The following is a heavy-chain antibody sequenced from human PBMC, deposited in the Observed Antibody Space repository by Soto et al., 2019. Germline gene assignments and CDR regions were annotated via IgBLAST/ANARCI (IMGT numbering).Heavy chain of an antibody. CDR3: ARDTPTAPFDY. Sequence: PGGSLRLSCAASGFTFSSYRLNWVRQAPGKGLGCVSSITSSSDYIYYADSVRGRFTISRDNAKSSLYLQMNSLRAEDTAVYYCARDTPTAPFDYWGQGTLVTVSS. D-gene: IGHD4-17*01. J-gene: IGHJ4*02. V-gene: IGHV3-21*01. CDR1: GFTFSSYR. CDR2: ITSSSDYI.